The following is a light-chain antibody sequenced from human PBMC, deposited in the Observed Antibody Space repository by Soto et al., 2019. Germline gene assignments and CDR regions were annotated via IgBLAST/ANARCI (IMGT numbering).Light chain of an antibody. Sequence: QSVLTQSPSVSAAPGQKVTISCSGSSSNIGSNYVSWYQQIPGAAPKVLIYDNDKRPSGIPDRFSGSKSGTSATLRITGLQTGDEAAYYCGTWDNLSAGGIFGTGTKVTVL. CDR1: SSNIGSNY. CDR2: DND. CDR3: GTWDNLSAGGI. J-gene: IGLJ1*01. V-gene: IGLV1-51*01.